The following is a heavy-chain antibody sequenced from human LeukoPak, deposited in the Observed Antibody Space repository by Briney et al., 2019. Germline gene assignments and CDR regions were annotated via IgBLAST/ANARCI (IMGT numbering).Heavy chain of an antibody. V-gene: IGHV4-39*01. J-gene: IGHJ6*02. CDR1: GGSISSSSYY. CDR3: ARLVVPAAIADNYYYGMDV. Sequence: SETLSRTCTVSGGSISSSSYYWGWIRQPPGKGLEWIGSIYYSGSTYYNPSLKSRVTISVDTSKNQCSLKLSSVTAADTAVYYCARLVVPAAIADNYYYGMDVWGQGTTVTVSS. D-gene: IGHD2-2*02. CDR2: IYYSGST.